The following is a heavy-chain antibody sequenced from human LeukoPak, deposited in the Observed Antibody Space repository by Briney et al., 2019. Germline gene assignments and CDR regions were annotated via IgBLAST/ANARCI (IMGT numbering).Heavy chain of an antibody. CDR3: ARASGSSWNDY. CDR2: INLSGGST. Sequence: ASVKVSCKAFGYTFTSYYMHWVRQAPGQGLEWMGIINLSGGSTSYAQKFQGRVTMTRDMSTSTVHMELSSLRSEDTAVYYCARASGSSWNDYWGQGTLVTVSS. V-gene: IGHV1-46*01. CDR1: GYTFTSYY. D-gene: IGHD6-13*01. J-gene: IGHJ4*02.